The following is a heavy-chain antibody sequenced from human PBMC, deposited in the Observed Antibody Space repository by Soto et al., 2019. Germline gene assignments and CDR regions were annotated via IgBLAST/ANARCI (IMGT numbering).Heavy chain of an antibody. D-gene: IGHD3-3*01. J-gene: IGHJ5*02. CDR1: GYTFTNYG. CDR3: ARDRPPHLEWKSQRGWFDP. Sequence: QVQLVQYGGEVRKPGASVKVSCKTSGYTFTNYGINWVRQAPGRGLEWMGWISSYNGNTNYAQNFQGRLTMTTDTSTSTAYMELRSLTSDDTAVYYCARDRPPHLEWKSQRGWFDPWGQGTLVTVSA. CDR2: ISSYNGNT. V-gene: IGHV1-18*04.